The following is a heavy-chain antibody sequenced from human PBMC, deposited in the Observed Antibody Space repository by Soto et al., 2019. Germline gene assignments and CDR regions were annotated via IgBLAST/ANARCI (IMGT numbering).Heavy chain of an antibody. CDR2: INSDGSST. J-gene: IGHJ5*02. CDR1: GFTFSSYW. Sequence: EVQLVESGGGLVQPGGSLRLYCAASGFTFSSYWMHWVRQAPGKGLVWVSRINSDGSSTSYADSVKGRFTISRDNAKNTLYLQMNSLRAEDTAVYDCARVSRPVVVVEYWFDPWGQGTLVTVSS. D-gene: IGHD2-15*01. CDR3: ARVSRPVVVVEYWFDP. V-gene: IGHV3-74*01.